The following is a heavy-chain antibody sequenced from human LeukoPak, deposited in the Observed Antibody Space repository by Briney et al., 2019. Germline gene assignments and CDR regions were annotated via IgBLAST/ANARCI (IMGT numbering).Heavy chain of an antibody. V-gene: IGHV3-21*01. Sequence: GGSLRLSCAASGFTFSSYSMNWVRQAPGKGREWVSSISSSRSYIYYADSVKGRFTISRDNAKTSLYLQMNSLRAEDTAVYDCATTPYCSSTSCYRAFYFDYWGQGTLVTVSS. J-gene: IGHJ4*02. D-gene: IGHD2-2*02. CDR3: ATTPYCSSTSCYRAFYFDY. CDR2: ISSSRSYI. CDR1: GFTFSSYS.